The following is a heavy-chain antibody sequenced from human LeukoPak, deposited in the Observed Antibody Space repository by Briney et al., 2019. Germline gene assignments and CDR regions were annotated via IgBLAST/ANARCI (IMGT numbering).Heavy chain of an antibody. D-gene: IGHD3-16*01. CDR2: IYTSGHT. CDR1: GLTVSNNY. J-gene: IGHJ6*03. CDR3: ARSGFWDAYSYYYMDV. V-gene: IGHV3-53*01. Sequence: GGSLRLSCAASGLTVSNNYMSWVRQAPGKGLEWVSGIYTSGHTVYADSVKGRFIISKDNSNNTLYLQMNSLRAADTAIYYCARSGFWDAYSYYYMDVWGKGTTVTVSS.